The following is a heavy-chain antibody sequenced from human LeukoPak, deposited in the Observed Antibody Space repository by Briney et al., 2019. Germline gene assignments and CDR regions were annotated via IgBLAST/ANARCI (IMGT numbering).Heavy chain of an antibody. CDR1: GFTFSSYG. Sequence: QSGGSLRLSCAASGFTFSSYGMHWVRQAPGKGLEWVAVISYDGSNKYYADSVEGRFTISRDNSKNTLYLQMNSLRAEDTAVYYCAKDPSSEIVVALGAFDIWGQGTMVTVSS. CDR3: AKDPSSEIVVALGAFDI. J-gene: IGHJ3*02. V-gene: IGHV3-30*18. D-gene: IGHD3-22*01. CDR2: ISYDGSNK.